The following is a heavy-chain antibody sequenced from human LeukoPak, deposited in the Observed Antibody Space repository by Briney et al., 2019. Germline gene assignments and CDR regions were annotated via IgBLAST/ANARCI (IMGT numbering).Heavy chain of an antibody. J-gene: IGHJ3*02. CDR1: GGSISSYY. D-gene: IGHD5-24*01. CDR3: ARQKMAPDAFDI. CDR2: IYYSGST. Sequence: SETLSLTCTVSGGSISSYYWSWIRQPPGKGLEWIGYIYYSGSTNYNPSLKSQVTISVDTSKNQFSLKLSSVTAADTAVYYCARQKMAPDAFDIWGQGTMVTVSS. V-gene: IGHV4-59*08.